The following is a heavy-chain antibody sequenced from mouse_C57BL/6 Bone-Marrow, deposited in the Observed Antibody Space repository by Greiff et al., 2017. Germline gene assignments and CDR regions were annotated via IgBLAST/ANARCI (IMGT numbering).Heavy chain of an antibody. V-gene: IGHV1-69*01. CDR3: ARGGYLAWFAY. D-gene: IGHD2-3*01. CDR1: GYTFTSYW. Sequence: QVQLQQPGAELVMPAASVNLSCKASGYTFTSYWMHWVKQRPGQGLEWIGEIDPSDSCTNYNQKFKGKSTLTVDTSTSTAYMQLRSLTSEDSAVYYCARGGYLAWFAYWGQGTLVTVSA. J-gene: IGHJ3*01. CDR2: IDPSDSCT.